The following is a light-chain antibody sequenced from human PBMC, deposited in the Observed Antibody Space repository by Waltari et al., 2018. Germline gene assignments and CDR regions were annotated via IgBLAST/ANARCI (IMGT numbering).Light chain of an antibody. CDR2: QVS. Sequence: SYELTQPPSVSVSPGQTASITCSGDKLGDKYACWYQQKPGQSPVRVSYQVSKRPSGIPERFSGSNSGNTATLTISGTQAMDEADYYCQAWDSSTAVFGGGTKLTVL. CDR1: KLGDKY. J-gene: IGLJ2*01. CDR3: QAWDSSTAV. V-gene: IGLV3-1*01.